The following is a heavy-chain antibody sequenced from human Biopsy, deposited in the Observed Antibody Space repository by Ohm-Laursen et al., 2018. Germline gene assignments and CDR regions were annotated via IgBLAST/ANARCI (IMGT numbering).Heavy chain of an antibody. V-gene: IGHV1-69*10. Sequence: ASVKVSCKASGYTFTGYYLHWVRQAPGEGLEWMGGIIAVSGLVNYAPKFQGRVSITADKSTTTAYMELSNLKSEDTAVYYCATPFQYYDSWGGYPPFDHWGQGTLVTVSS. CDR2: IIAVSGLV. J-gene: IGHJ4*02. D-gene: IGHD3-3*01. CDR3: ATPFQYYDSWGGYPPFDH. CDR1: GYTFTGYY.